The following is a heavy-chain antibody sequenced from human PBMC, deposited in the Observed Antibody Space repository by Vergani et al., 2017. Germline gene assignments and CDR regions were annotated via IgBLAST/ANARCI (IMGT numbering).Heavy chain of an antibody. D-gene: IGHD1-7*01. Sequence: QVQLVQSGAEVKKPGASVKVSCKASGYTFTSYYMHWVRQAPGQGLEWMGIINPSGGSTSYAQKFQGRVTMTRDTSISTAYMELGRLRSDDTAVYYCARGTQYPHACYFDCWGQGALVTVSS. CDR2: INPSGGST. CDR3: ARGTQYPHACYFDC. V-gene: IGHV1-46*01. CDR1: GYTFTSYY. J-gene: IGHJ4*02.